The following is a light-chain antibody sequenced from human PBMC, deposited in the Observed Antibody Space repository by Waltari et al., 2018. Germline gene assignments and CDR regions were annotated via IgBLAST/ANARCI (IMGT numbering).Light chain of an antibody. V-gene: IGKV4-1*01. Sequence: DIVMTQSPDSMAVSLGERVTIHCRSSQTLLETYNKNYLAWHQQKPGKSPRLLVYWASTREFGVPDRFSGSGSGTDFTLTISGLQAEDVAIYYCQQYYNTPITFGGGTRVEIK. CDR2: WAS. J-gene: IGKJ4*01. CDR1: QTLLETYNKNY. CDR3: QQYYNTPIT.